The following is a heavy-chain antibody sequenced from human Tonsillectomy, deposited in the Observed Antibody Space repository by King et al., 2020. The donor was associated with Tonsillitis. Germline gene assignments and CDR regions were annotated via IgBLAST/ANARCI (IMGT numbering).Heavy chain of an antibody. CDR1: GGSISSYY. D-gene: IGHD3-10*01. CDR2: IYTSGST. CDR3: AREFVWFGELSLKQNWFDP. J-gene: IGHJ5*02. Sequence: VQLQESGPGLVKPSETLSLTCTVSGGSISSYYWSWIRPPAGKGLEWIGRIYTSGSTNYNPSLKSRVTMSVDTSKNQFSLKLSSVTAADTAVYYCAREFVWFGELSLKQNWFDPWGQGTLVTVSS. V-gene: IGHV4-4*07.